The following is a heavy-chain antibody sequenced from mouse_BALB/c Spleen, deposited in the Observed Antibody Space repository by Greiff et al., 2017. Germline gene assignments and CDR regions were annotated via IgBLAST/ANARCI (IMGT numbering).Heavy chain of an antibody. J-gene: IGHJ4*01. CDR1: GYSFTSYW. D-gene: IGHD1-1*01. V-gene: IGHV1-5*01. Sequence: EVQLQQSGTVLARPGASVKMSCKASGYSFTSYWMHWVKQRPGQGLGWIGAIYTGNSDTSYNQKFKGKAKLTAVTSASTAYMELSSLTNEDSAVYYGFYGYYAMDYWGQGTSVTVSS. CDR3: FYGYYAMDY. CDR2: IYTGNSDT.